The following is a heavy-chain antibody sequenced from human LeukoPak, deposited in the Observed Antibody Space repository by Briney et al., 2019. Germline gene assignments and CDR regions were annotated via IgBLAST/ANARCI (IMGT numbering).Heavy chain of an antibody. V-gene: IGHV3-64*04. D-gene: IGHD2/OR15-2a*01. J-gene: IGHJ4*02. CDR3: AKKNEF. Sequence: GGSLRLSCSASGFTFTTYAMHWVRQAPGKGLEYVSAINSYGDGTYYADSVKGRFTISRDNSKNTLYLQMNSLRAEDTAVYYCAKKNEFWGQGTLVTVSS. CDR1: GFTFTTYA. CDR2: INSYGDGT.